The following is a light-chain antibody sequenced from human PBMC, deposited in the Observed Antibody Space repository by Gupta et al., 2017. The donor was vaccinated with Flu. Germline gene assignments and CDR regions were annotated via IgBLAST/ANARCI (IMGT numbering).Light chain of an antibody. CDR1: QSVSSSS. J-gene: IGKJ2*01. V-gene: IGKV3-20*01. CDR2: GGS. CDR3: QHYGSSPYT. Sequence: EILLMPSPGTLSLSPGESATLSCRASQSVSSSSVAWYQQKPGQAPRLVIYGGSTRATGIPARFSGSGSGADFALTISRLEPEDFAMYYCQHYGSSPYTFGQGTKVEIK.